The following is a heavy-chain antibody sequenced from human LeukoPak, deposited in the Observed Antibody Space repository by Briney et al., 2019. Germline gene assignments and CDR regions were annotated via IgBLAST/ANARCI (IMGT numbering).Heavy chain of an antibody. CDR3: AKDQSKSQWLPGLFDY. D-gene: IGHD6-19*01. J-gene: IGHJ4*02. Sequence: GGSLRLSCAATGFTLSGHSMNWVRQAPGKGLDWVSSISPTSAYIYYQDSVKGRFTISRDDAKNSLYLQMNSLRAEDTAVYYCAKDQSKSQWLPGLFDYWGQGTLVTVSS. CDR1: GFTLSGHS. CDR2: ISPTSAYI. V-gene: IGHV3-21*01.